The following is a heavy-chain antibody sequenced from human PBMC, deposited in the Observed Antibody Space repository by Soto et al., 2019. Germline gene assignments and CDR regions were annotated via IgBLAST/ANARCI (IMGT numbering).Heavy chain of an antibody. CDR1: GFTFHDYA. Sequence: GGSLRLSCVTSGFTFHDYAMHWVRQTPGKGLEWVSGISWSGDSTGYADSVKGRFTISRDNARNSLYLQMNSLRTEDTAFYYCAKVGTAMRFLFDYWGQGTLVTVSS. D-gene: IGHD3-3*01. V-gene: IGHV3-9*01. CDR2: ISWSGDST. J-gene: IGHJ4*02. CDR3: AKVGTAMRFLFDY.